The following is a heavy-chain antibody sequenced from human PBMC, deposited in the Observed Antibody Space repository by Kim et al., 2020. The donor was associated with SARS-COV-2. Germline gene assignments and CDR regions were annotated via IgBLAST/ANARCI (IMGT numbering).Heavy chain of an antibody. V-gene: IGHV4-34*01. CDR3: ARHGENYFDF. CDR2: GST. Sequence: GSTKVNASLKSRVIMSVDASKNQVSLSLSSVTAADAALYFCARHGENYFDFWGQGTLVTVSS. J-gene: IGHJ4*02. D-gene: IGHD3-10*01.